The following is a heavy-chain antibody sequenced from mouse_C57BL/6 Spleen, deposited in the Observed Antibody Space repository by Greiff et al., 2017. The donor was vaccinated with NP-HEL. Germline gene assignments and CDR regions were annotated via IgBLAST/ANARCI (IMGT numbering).Heavy chain of an antibody. CDR1: GYTFTSYW. Sequence: VQLQQPGAELVMPGASVKLSCKASGYTFTSYWMHWVKQRPGQGLEWIGEIDPSDSYTNYNQKFKGKSTLTVDKSSSTAYMQLSSLTSEDSAVYYCARIVSYFEGWGTGTTVTVSS. CDR3: ARIVSYFEG. CDR2: IDPSDSYT. D-gene: IGHD6-2*01. V-gene: IGHV1-69*01. J-gene: IGHJ1*03.